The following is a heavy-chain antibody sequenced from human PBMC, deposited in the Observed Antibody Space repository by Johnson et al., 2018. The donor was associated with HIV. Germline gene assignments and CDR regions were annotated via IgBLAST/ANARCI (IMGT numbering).Heavy chain of an antibody. CDR1: GFTFSSYT. CDR2: IYSGGST. V-gene: IGHV3-66*01. CDR3: ARDSSSWRPSGAFDI. J-gene: IGHJ3*02. Sequence: VQLVESGGGVVQPGRSLRLSCVASGFTFSSYTMHWVSVIYSGGSTYYADSVKGRFTISRDNSKNTLYLQMNSLRAEDTAVYYCARDSSSWRPSGAFDIWGQGTMVTVSS. D-gene: IGHD6-13*01.